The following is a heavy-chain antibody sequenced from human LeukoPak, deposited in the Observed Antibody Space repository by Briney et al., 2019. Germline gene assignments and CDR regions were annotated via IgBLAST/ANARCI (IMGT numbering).Heavy chain of an antibody. D-gene: IGHD3-3*01. CDR1: GYSISSGYY. CDR3: ARGLPLGFLELREDAFDI. J-gene: IGHJ3*02. V-gene: IGHV4-38-2*02. Sequence: SETLSLTCTVSGYSISSGYYWGWIRQPPGKGLEWIGSIYHSGSTYYNPSLKSRVTISVDTSKNQFSLKLSSVTAADTAVYYCARGLPLGFLELREDAFDIWGQGTMVTVSS. CDR2: IYHSGST.